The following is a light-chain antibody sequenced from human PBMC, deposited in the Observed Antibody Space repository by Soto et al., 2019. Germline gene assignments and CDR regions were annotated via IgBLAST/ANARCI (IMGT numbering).Light chain of an antibody. J-gene: IGKJ1*01. Sequence: AIRMTQSPSSLSASTGDRVTITCRASQGISSYLAWYQQKPGKAPKLLIYAASTSQSGVPSRFSGSGSGTDFTLTISCLQSEDFATYYCQQYYSYPPTFGQGTKV. CDR3: QQYYSYPPT. CDR1: QGISSY. V-gene: IGKV1-8*01. CDR2: AAS.